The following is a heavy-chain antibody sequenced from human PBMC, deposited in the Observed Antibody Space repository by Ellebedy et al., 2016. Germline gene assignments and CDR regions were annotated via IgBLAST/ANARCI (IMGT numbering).Heavy chain of an antibody. CDR3: ARDPVGAMIGDY. CDR1: SYTFTSYG. V-gene: IGHV1-18*01. J-gene: IGHJ4*02. CDR2: ISAYNGNT. D-gene: IGHD1-26*01. Sequence: ASVKVSXKASSYTFTSYGISWVRQAPGQGLEWMGWISAYNGNTNYAQKLQGRVTMTTDTSTSTAYMELRSLRSDDTAVYYCARDPVGAMIGDYWGQGTLVTVSS.